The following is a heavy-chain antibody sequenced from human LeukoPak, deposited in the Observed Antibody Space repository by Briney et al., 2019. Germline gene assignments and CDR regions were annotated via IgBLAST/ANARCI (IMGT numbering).Heavy chain of an antibody. D-gene: IGHD1-26*01. CDR2: IDPSGGST. CDR3: ARGRFRWELEIRDFDY. CDR1: GYTFTSYY. Sequence: ASVKVSCKASGYTFTSYYMHWVRQAPGQGLEWMGIIDPSGGSTNYAQKFQGRVTMTRNTSISTAYMELSSLRSEDTAVYYCARGRFRWELEIRDFDYWGQGTLVTVSS. V-gene: IGHV1-46*01. J-gene: IGHJ4*02.